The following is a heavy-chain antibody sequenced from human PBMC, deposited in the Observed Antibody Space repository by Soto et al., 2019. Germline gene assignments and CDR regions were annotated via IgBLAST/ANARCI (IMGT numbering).Heavy chain of an antibody. J-gene: IGHJ4*02. V-gene: IGHV3-30*03. Sequence: QVQVVESGGGVVQPGRSLRLSCAASGFTFSNYGMHWVRQAPGKGLDWVAVISYDGSSEYYSESGKGRFTMSRDNSENTVYLQMNSLRTEDTAVYFCGRDWVWFGAHPIDNWGQGTLVTVSS. D-gene: IGHD3-10*01. CDR2: ISYDGSSE. CDR1: GFTFSNYG. CDR3: GRDWVWFGAHPIDN.